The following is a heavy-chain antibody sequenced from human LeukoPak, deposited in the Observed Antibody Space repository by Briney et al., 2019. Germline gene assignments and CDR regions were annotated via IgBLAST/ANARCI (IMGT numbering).Heavy chain of an antibody. J-gene: IGHJ4*02. Sequence: PSETLSLTCTVSGGSIRSSSYYWGWIRQPPGKGLEWIGSIYYSGSTYYNPSLKSRVTISVDTSKNQFSLKLSSVTAADTAVYYCARVPITMVRGVIIQQFDYWGQGTLVTVSS. CDR1: GGSIRSSSYY. D-gene: IGHD3-10*01. V-gene: IGHV4-39*07. CDR3: ARVPITMVRGVIIQQFDY. CDR2: IYYSGST.